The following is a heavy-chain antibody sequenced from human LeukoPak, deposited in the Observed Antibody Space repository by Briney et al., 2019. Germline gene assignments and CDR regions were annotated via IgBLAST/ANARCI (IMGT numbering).Heavy chain of an antibody. CDR1: GGTFSSYA. D-gene: IGHD2-2*01. V-gene: IGHV1-8*03. CDR3: ARRARDCSSTSCFNYYYYTDV. J-gene: IGHJ6*03. Sequence: ASVKVSCKASGGTFSSYAISWVRQATGQGLEWMGWMNPNNGKTGYAQKFQGRVTITRDTSISTAYMELSSLRSEDTAVYYCARRARDCSSTSCFNYYYYTDVWGKGTTVTVSS. CDR2: MNPNNGKT.